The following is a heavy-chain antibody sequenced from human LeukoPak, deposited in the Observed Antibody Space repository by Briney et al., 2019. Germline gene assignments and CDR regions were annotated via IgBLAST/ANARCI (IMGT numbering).Heavy chain of an antibody. D-gene: IGHD2-2*01. CDR1: GFTFSSYW. CDR3: ARDIVVPTSSYYYYYGMDV. J-gene: IGHJ6*02. Sequence: PGGSLRLSCAASGFTFSSYWMSWVRQAPGKGLEWVANIKQDGSEKYYVDSVKGRFAISRDNAKNSLYLQMNSLRAEDTAAYYCARDIVVPTSSYYYYYGMDVWGQGTTVTVSS. CDR2: IKQDGSEK. V-gene: IGHV3-7*01.